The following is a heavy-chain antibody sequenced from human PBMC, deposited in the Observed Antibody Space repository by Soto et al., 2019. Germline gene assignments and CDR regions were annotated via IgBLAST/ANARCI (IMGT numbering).Heavy chain of an antibody. Sequence: QGQLVQSGAEVKKPGASVKVSCKASGYTFTSFGITWVRQAPGQGLEWMGWISTYNGKANYAQKLQARVTVTRDTSTNTAYMELRSLRSDDTAVYYCAKDGYGNNDGDALHIWGQGTMVTVSS. J-gene: IGHJ3*02. D-gene: IGHD4-4*01. CDR3: AKDGYGNNDGDALHI. CDR2: ISTYNGKA. CDR1: GYTFTSFG. V-gene: IGHV1-18*04.